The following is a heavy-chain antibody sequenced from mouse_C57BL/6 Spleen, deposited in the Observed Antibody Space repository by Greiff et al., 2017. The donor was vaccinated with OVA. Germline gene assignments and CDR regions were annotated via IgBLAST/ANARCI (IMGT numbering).Heavy chain of an antibody. CDR3: ARVWLLSYYFDY. CDR1: GYSITSGYY. D-gene: IGHD2-3*01. V-gene: IGHV3-6*01. J-gene: IGHJ2*01. Sequence: EVKLQESGPGLVKPSQSLSLTCSVNGYSITSGYYWNWIRQFPGNKLEWMGYISYDGSNNYNPSLKNRISITRDTSKNQFFLKLNSVTTEDTATYYCARVWLLSYYFDYWGQGTTLTVSS. CDR2: ISYDGSN.